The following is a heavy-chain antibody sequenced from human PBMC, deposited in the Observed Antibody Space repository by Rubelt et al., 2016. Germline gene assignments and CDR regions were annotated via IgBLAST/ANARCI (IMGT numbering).Heavy chain of an antibody. CDR3: ATSPKLEDAFDI. J-gene: IGHJ3*02. CDR2: INHSGST. V-gene: IGHV4-34*01. Sequence: QVQLKQWGAGLLKPSETLSVTCAVYGGSFSGYYWSWIRQPPGKGLEWIGEINHSGSTNYNPSLKSRVTISVDTSKNQFSLRVGAVTAPDTAVYYCATSPKLEDAFDIWGQGTMVTVSS. D-gene: IGHD3-10*01. CDR1: GGSFSGYY.